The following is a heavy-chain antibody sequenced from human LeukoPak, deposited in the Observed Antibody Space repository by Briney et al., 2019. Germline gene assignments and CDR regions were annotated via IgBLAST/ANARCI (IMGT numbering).Heavy chain of an antibody. Sequence: PSETLSLTCAVYGGSFSGYYGSWIRQPPGKGLEWIGEINHSGSTNYNPSLKSRVTISVDTSKNQFSLKLSSVTAADTAVYYCARGALFEYSSSSGRYFDLWGRGTLVTVSS. CDR3: ARGALFEYSSSSGRYFDL. J-gene: IGHJ2*01. CDR2: INHSGST. D-gene: IGHD6-6*01. CDR1: GGSFSGYY. V-gene: IGHV4-34*01.